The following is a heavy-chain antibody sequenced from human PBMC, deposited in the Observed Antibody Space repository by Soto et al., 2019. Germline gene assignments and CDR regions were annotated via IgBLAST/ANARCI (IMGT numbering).Heavy chain of an antibody. CDR1: GGTFSSYA. CDR2: IIPIFGTA. Sequence: SVKVSCKASGGTFSSYAISWVRQAPGQGLEWMGWIIPIFGTANYAQKFQGRVTITADKSMSTAYMELSSLRSEDTALYYCARGKDFWSPSPGDYGMEVWGQGTTVTGSS. J-gene: IGHJ6*02. V-gene: IGHV1-69*06. CDR3: ARGKDFWSPSPGDYGMEV. D-gene: IGHD3-3*01.